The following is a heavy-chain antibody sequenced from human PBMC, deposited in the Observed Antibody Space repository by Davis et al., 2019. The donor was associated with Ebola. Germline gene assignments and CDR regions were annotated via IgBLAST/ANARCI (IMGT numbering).Heavy chain of an antibody. CDR3: AKYITTSPSRYFDP. V-gene: IGHV3-33*06. Sequence: GESLKISCAASGFNFRSYGMHWVRQAPGKGLEWVAVIWYDGSNNYYADSVKGRFTISRDNSKNTLYLQMNSLRAEDTAIYYCAKYITTSPSRYFDPWGQGALVTVSS. D-gene: IGHD3-3*01. CDR1: GFNFRSYG. CDR2: IWYDGSNN. J-gene: IGHJ5*02.